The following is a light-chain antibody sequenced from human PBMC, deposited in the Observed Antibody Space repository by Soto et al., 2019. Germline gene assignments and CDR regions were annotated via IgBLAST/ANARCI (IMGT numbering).Light chain of an antibody. CDR1: QSLVHSDGIAF. CDR2: KVS. CDR3: MHRTLWTIT. V-gene: IGKV2-30*02. J-gene: IGKJ5*01. Sequence: DFVMTQSPLSLPVTLGQPASISCRSNQSLVHSDGIAFFSWFQQRPGRSPRRLIYKVSNRDSGVPARDSVRGLRSVFALIMSMRKSHVVGVYYYMHRTLWTITFGQGTRLEIK.